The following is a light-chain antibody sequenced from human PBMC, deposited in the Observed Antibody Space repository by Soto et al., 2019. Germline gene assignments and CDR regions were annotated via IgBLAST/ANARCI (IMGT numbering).Light chain of an antibody. Sequence: EVVMTQSPATLSVSPGERATLSCRASQSVSNNLAWYQQKPGQAPRLFLYGATTRAPGIPVRFSGTKSGTEFTLTISSLQSEDFAVYYCHQYNSWPPGNTFGQGTKLEIK. J-gene: IGKJ2*01. V-gene: IGKV3-15*01. CDR3: HQYNSWPPGNT. CDR2: GAT. CDR1: QSVSNN.